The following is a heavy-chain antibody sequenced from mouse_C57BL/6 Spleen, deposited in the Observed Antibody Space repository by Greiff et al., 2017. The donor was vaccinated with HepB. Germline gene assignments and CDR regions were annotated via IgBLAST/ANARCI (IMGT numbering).Heavy chain of an antibody. CDR2: IAPANGNT. V-gene: IGHV14-3*01. Sequence: EVQLLQSVAELVRPGASVKLSCTASGFNIKNTYMHWVKQRPEQGLEWIGSIAPANGNTKYAPKFQGKATITADTASNTAYLQLSSLTSEGTAISSCEGRSNYFDYWGQGTTLTVSS. CDR1: GFNIKNTY. J-gene: IGHJ2*01. D-gene: IGHD3-3*01. CDR3: EGRSNYFDY.